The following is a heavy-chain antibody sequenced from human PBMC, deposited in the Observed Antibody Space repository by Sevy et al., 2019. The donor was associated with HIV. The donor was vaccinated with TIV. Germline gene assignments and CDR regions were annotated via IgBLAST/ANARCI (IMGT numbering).Heavy chain of an antibody. CDR1: GGSISSYY. V-gene: IGHV4-59*12. Sequence: SKTLSLTCTVSGGSISSYYWSWIRQPPGKGLEWIGYIYYSGSTNYNPSLKSRVTISVDTSKNQFSLKLSSVTAADTAVYYCARTFGKSSSFWDFDYWGQGTLVTVSS. CDR2: IYYSGST. J-gene: IGHJ4*02. D-gene: IGHD6-13*01. CDR3: ARTFGKSSSFWDFDY.